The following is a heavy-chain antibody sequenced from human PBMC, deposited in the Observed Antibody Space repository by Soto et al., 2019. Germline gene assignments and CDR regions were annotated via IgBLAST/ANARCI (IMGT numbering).Heavy chain of an antibody. D-gene: IGHD2-15*01. CDR1: GFTFSSYG. CDR2: IWYDGSNK. V-gene: IGHV3-33*01. J-gene: IGHJ6*02. CDR3: ASGCSGGSCNHYYYYYYGMDV. Sequence: GSLRLSCAASGFTFSSYGMHWVRQAPGKGLEWVAVIWYDGSNKYYADSVKGRFTISRDNSKNTLYLQMNSLRAEDTAVYYCASGCSGGSCNHYYYYYYGMDVWGQGTTVTVSS.